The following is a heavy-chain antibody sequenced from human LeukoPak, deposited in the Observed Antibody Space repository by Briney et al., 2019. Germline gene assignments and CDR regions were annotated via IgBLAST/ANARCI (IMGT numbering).Heavy chain of an antibody. CDR3: ARQGRWLPHFFDY. CDR2: IYYSGST. D-gene: IGHD5-24*01. Sequence: PSETLSLTCTVSGGSISRYYWSWLRQPPGKGLEWIGYIYYSGSTNYNPSLKSRVTISVDTSKNQFSLKLSSVTAADTAVYYCARQGRWLPHFFDYWGQGTLVTVPS. CDR1: GGSISRYY. V-gene: IGHV4-59*08. J-gene: IGHJ4*02.